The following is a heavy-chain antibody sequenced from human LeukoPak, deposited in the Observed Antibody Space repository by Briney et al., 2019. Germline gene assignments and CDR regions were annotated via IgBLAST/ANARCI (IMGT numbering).Heavy chain of an antibody. CDR1: GFTFSYFW. D-gene: IGHD2-2*02. V-gene: IGHV3-7*01. Sequence: TGGSLRLSCAASGFTFSYFWMSWVRQAPGKGLEWVANIKQDGSEKYYVDSVKGRFTISRDNARNSLFLRMNSLRAEDTAVYYCARQYCSSTTCYTDAFDIWGQGTMVTVSS. J-gene: IGHJ3*02. CDR3: ARQYCSSTTCYTDAFDI. CDR2: IKQDGSEK.